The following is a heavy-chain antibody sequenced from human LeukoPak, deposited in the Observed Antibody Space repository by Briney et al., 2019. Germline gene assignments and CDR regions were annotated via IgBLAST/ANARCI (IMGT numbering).Heavy chain of an antibody. J-gene: IGHJ4*02. CDR2: IYGGGNI. V-gene: IGHV3-53*01. CDR1: GFTVSSNY. D-gene: IGHD3-16*01. CDR3: ARDGVEKSRIYYFDY. Sequence: GGSLRLSCAASGFTVSSNYMNWVRQAPGKGLEWVSVIYGGGNIYYADSVKGRFTISRDNSKNTLYLQMNSLRAEDTAVYYCARDGVEKSRIYYFDYWGQGTLVTVSS.